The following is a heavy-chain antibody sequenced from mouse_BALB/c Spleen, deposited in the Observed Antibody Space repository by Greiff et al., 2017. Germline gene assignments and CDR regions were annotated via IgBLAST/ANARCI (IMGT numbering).Heavy chain of an antibody. Sequence: EVKLQESGGGLVQPGGSMKLSCVASGFTFSSYWMSWVRQSPEKGLEWVAEIRLKSDNYATHYAESVKGKFTISRDDSKSRLYLQMNSLRAEDTGIYYCTRGNYEYFDVWGAGTTVTVSS. CDR3: TRGNYEYFDV. D-gene: IGHD2-1*01. CDR2: IRLKSDNYAT. V-gene: IGHV6-6*02. CDR1: GFTFSSYW. J-gene: IGHJ1*01.